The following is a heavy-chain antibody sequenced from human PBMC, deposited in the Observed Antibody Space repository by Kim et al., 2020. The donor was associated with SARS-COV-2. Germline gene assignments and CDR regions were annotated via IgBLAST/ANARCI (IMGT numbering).Heavy chain of an antibody. V-gene: IGHV3-33*01. Sequence: GGSLRLSCAASGFTFSSYGMHWVRQAPGKGLEWVAVIWYDGSNKYYADSVKGRFTISRDNSKNTLYLQMNSLRAEDTAVYYCAREYDILTGTYGMDVWGQGTTVTVSS. CDR1: GFTFSSYG. D-gene: IGHD3-9*01. CDR3: AREYDILTGTYGMDV. J-gene: IGHJ6*02. CDR2: IWYDGSNK.